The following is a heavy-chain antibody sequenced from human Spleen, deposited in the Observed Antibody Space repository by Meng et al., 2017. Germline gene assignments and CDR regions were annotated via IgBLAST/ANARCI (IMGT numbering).Heavy chain of an antibody. Sequence: GESLKISCRTSGFTFGDYPMTWVRQAPGKGLEWVGFIRTKAYGGTSEYAASVKGRFAISRDDSKSIMYLQMNSLRTEDTAVYYCVRGHNSFDMWGQGTMVTVSS. D-gene: IGHD2-21*01. CDR1: GFTFGDYP. CDR2: IRTKAYGGTS. CDR3: VRGHNSFDM. V-gene: IGHV3-49*02. J-gene: IGHJ3*02.